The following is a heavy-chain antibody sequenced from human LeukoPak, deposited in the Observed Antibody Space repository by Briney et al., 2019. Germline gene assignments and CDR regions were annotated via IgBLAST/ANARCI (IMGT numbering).Heavy chain of an antibody. CDR2: ISGDGSHT. V-gene: IGHV3-43*02. J-gene: IGHJ6*02. Sequence: GGSLRLSCVTSKFIFDEYAMHWVRQAPGKGLEWVSLISGDGSHTYYADSVRGRLTMAKTSKNSLYLQMNSLRTEDTASYYCARGLYCTSPTCYDYYGMDVWGQGTTVTVSS. CDR1: KFIFDEYA. CDR3: ARGLYCTSPTCYDYYGMDV. D-gene: IGHD2-2*01.